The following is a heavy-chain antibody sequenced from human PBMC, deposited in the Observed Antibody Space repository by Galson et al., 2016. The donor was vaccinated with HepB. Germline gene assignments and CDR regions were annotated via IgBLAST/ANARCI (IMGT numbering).Heavy chain of an antibody. Sequence: SLRLSCAASGFTLSSHAINWVRQTPGKGLEWVSTISRTAGHTYYADSVKGRFTISRDNSKNTLHLQMNSLRAEDTAVYYCAKDSGSSSWSGGYYFDFWGQGTLVTVSS. CDR3: AKDSGSSSWSGGYYFDF. D-gene: IGHD6-13*01. CDR1: GFTLSSHA. CDR2: ISRTAGHT. J-gene: IGHJ4*02. V-gene: IGHV3-23*01.